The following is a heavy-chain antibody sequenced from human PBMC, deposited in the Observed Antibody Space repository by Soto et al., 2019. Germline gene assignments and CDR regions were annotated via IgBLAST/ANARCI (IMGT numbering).Heavy chain of an antibody. V-gene: IGHV3-33*01. D-gene: IGHD2-21*02. CDR3: ARIMCGGDCYDLDY. J-gene: IGHJ4*02. CDR1: GFTFSSYG. Sequence: QVQLVESGGGVVQPGRSLRLSCAASGFTFSSYGMHWVRQAPGKGLEWVAVIWYDGSNKYYADSVKGRFTISRDKSKNTLYLQMNSLRAEDTAVYYCARIMCGGDCYDLDYWGQGTLVTVSS. CDR2: IWYDGSNK.